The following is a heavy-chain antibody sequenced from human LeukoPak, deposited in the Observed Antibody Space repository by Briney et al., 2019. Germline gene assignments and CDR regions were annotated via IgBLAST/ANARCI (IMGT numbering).Heavy chain of an antibody. CDR2: ISAYNGNT. CDR3: ARDRRFPTDY. Sequence: ASVKVSCKASGYTFTGYYMHWVRQAPGQGLEWMGWISAYNGNTNYAQKLQGRVTMTTDTSTSTAYMELRSLRSDDTAVYYCARDRRFPTDYWGQGTLVTVSS. D-gene: IGHD3-3*01. J-gene: IGHJ4*02. CDR1: GYTFTGYY. V-gene: IGHV1-18*04.